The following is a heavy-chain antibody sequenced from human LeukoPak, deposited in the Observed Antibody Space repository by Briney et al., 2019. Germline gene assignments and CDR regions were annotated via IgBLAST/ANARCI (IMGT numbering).Heavy chain of an antibody. J-gene: IGHJ6*02. Sequence: ASVKVSCKASGGTFSSYAISWVRQAPGQGLEWMGWINTNTGNPTYAQGFTGRFVFSLDASVSTAYLQISSLKAEDTAVYYCAREGWYSSSWYGGMDVWGQGTTVTVSS. CDR2: INTNTGNP. CDR1: GGTFSSYA. D-gene: IGHD6-13*01. CDR3: AREGWYSSSWYGGMDV. V-gene: IGHV7-4-1*02.